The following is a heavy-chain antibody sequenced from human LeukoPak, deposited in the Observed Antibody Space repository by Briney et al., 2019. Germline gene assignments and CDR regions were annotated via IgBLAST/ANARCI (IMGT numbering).Heavy chain of an antibody. CDR3: ARDRRIAAAGTDFDY. CDR2: ISAYNGNT. V-gene: IGHV1-18*01. Sequence: ASVKVSCKASGYTFTSYGISWVRQDPGQGLEWMGWISAYNGNTNYAQKLQGRVTMTTDTSTSTAYMELRSLRSDDTAVYYCARDRRIAAAGTDFDYWGQGTLVTVSS. J-gene: IGHJ4*02. CDR1: GYTFTSYG. D-gene: IGHD6-13*01.